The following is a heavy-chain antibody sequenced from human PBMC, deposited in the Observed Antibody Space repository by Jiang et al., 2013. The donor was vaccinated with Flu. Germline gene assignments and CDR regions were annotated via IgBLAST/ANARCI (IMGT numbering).Heavy chain of an antibody. D-gene: IGHD3-22*01. CDR3: ARHSRDYYDSSGHFDY. V-gene: IGHV3-73*01. CDR1: GFTFSGSP. CDR2: IRSKVNSYAT. Sequence: QLLESGGGLVQPGGSLKLSCAASGFTFSGSPMHWVRQASEKGLEWVGRIRSKVNSYATAYAASVNGRFTISRDDSKNTAYLQMNSLKTEDTAVYYCARHSRDYYDSSGHFDYWGQGTLVTVSS. J-gene: IGHJ4*02.